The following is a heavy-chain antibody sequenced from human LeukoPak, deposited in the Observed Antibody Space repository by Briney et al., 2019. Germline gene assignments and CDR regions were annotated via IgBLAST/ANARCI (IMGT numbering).Heavy chain of an antibody. CDR2: ISVSGGNT. D-gene: IGHD6-13*01. Sequence: GGSLRLSCAASGFTFTSYTMSWVRQAPGKGLEWVSAISVSGGNTYYADSVKGRFTISRDNSKNTVYLQMNSLRAEDTAIYYCAKDLQYSRRWYYFHYWGQGNLITVSS. V-gene: IGHV3-23*01. CDR1: GFTFTSYT. CDR3: AKDLQYSRRWYYFHY. J-gene: IGHJ4*02.